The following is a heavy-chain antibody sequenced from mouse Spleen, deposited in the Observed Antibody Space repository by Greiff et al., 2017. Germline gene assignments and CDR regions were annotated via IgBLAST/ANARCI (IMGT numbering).Heavy chain of an antibody. Sequence: QVQLQQPGSELVKPGASVKLSCKASGYTFTSYWMHWVKQRPGQGLEWVGNINPSNGGTNYNEKLKSKATLTVDKSSSTAYMQLSSLTSEDSAVDYWSMSGVRNGYFDYRGQGTTLTVSS. J-gene: IGHJ2*01. D-gene: IGHD2-14*01. V-gene: IGHV1-53*01. CDR1: GYTFTSYW. CDR2: INPSNGGT. CDR3: SMSGVRNGYFDY.